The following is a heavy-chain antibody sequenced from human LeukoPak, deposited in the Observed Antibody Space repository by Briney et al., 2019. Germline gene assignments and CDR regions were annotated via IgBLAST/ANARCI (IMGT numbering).Heavy chain of an antibody. V-gene: IGHV4-39*07. CDR3: AGIAAAGTPNFDY. CDR2: IYYSGST. J-gene: IGHJ4*02. CDR1: GGSIGSSSYY. Sequence: SENLSLTCTVSGGSIGSSSYYWGWIRQPPGKGLEWIGSIYYSGSTYYNPSLKSRVTISVDTSKNQFSLKLGSVTAADTAVYYCAGIAAAGTPNFDYWGQGTLVTVSS. D-gene: IGHD6-13*01.